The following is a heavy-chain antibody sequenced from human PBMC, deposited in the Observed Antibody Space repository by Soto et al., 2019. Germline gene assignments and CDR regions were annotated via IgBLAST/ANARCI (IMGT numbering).Heavy chain of an antibody. CDR3: AREACSSGTCYSLFDY. Sequence: QVQLVQSGAEVKKPGASVKVSCKASGYAITSYDISWVRQAPGQGLEWLGWISAFNANTNYAQKLQGRVTMTRDTSTSTAYLELRSLRSDDTAMYYCAREACSSGTCYSLFDYWGQGTLVTVSS. CDR2: ISAFNANT. D-gene: IGHD2-15*01. CDR1: GYAITSYD. J-gene: IGHJ4*02. V-gene: IGHV1-18*01.